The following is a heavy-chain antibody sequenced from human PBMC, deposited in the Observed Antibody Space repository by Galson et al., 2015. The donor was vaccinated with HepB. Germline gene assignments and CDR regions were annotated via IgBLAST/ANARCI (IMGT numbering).Heavy chain of an antibody. CDR3: ARPRIQLWPTVRLDWYFDL. CDR1: GGSISSYY. J-gene: IGHJ2*01. Sequence: LSLTCTVSGGSISSYYRSWIRQPPGKGLEWLGYIHYSGSTNYNPSLKSRVTISADTSKNQFSLNLSSVIAADTAVYYCARPRIQLWPTVRLDWYFDLWGRGTLVTVSS. V-gene: IGHV4-59*08. D-gene: IGHD5-18*01. CDR2: IHYSGST.